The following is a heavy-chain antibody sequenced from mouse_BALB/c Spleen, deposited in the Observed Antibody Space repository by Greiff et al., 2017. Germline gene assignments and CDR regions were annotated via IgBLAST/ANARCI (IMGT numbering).Heavy chain of an antibody. J-gene: IGHJ4*01. D-gene: IGHD4-1*01. CDR2: IFPGSGNT. CDR3: SANWEGAYAMDY. CDR1: GYSFTSYY. Sequence: LVESGPELVKPGASVKISCKASGYSFTSYYIHWVKQRPGQGLEWIGWIFPGSGNTKYNEKFKGKATLTADTSSSTAYMQLSSLTSEDSAVYFSSANWEGAYAMDYWGQGTSVTVSS. V-gene: IGHV1-66*01.